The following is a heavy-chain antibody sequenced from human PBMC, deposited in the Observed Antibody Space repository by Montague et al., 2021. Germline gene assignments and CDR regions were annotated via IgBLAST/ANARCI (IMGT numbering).Heavy chain of an antibody. V-gene: IGHV3-11*01. CDR3: ARIRNGSDY. CDR1: GFTFSDYC. Sequence: SLRLSCPASGFTFSDYCISWVRQAPGIGLEWFSYISTTSRTIYYADSVKGRFTISRDNAKNSLYLQMNSLRAEDTALYYCARIRNGSDYWGQGTLVTVSS. J-gene: IGHJ4*02. CDR2: ISTTSRTI. D-gene: IGHD3-10*01.